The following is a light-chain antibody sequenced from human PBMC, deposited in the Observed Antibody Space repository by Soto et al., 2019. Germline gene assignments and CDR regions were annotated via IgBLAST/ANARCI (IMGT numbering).Light chain of an antibody. CDR1: SSDVGGYNY. Sequence: QSALTQPASVSGSRGQSITISCTGTSSDVGGYNYVSWYQHHPGKAPKLMIYEVSNRPSGVSNRFSGSKSGNTASLTISGLQAEDEADYYCTSYTRSNTVVFGGGTQLTV. CDR2: EVS. V-gene: IGLV2-14*01. CDR3: TSYTRSNTVV. J-gene: IGLJ2*01.